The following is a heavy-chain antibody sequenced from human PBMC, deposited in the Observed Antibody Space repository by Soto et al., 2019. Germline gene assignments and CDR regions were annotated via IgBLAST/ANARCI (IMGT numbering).Heavy chain of an antibody. CDR1: SGSFSGYY. D-gene: IGHD3-3*01. V-gene: IGHV4-34*01. CDR2: ITHGGST. CDR3: ARGRLFLTTSGLAITYFDY. Sequence: PSETLSLTCAASSGSFSGYYYSWIRQSPGKGLEWIGEITHGGSTTYSPSFKSRVTMSLDTSKNQFSLNMTSMTAADTAVYYCARGRLFLTTSGLAITYFDYWGQGTLVTVSS. J-gene: IGHJ4*02.